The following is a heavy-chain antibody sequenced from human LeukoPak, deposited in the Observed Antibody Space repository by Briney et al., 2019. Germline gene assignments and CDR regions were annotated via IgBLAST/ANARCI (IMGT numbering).Heavy chain of an antibody. J-gene: IGHJ3*02. CDR3: ARMLGSIAARPLDLPTDAFDI. V-gene: IGHV1-69*01. CDR2: IIPIFGTA. D-gene: IGHD6-6*01. Sequence: SVKVSCTASGGTFSSYAISWVRQAPGQGLEWMGGIIPIFGTANYAQKFQGRVTITADESTSSAYMELSSLRSEDTAVYYCARMLGSIAARPLDLPTDAFDIWGQGTMVTVSS. CDR1: GGTFSSYA.